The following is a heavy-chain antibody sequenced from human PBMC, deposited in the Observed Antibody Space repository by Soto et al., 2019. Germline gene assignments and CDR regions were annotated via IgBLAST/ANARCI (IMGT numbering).Heavy chain of an antibody. CDR2: ISRSGIYL. CDR1: GFTFYDYG. D-gene: IGHD3-10*01. V-gene: IGHV3-21*04. J-gene: IGHJ5*02. CDR3: ARDHYGPGWFDP. Sequence: GSLRLSCAASGFTFYDYGMNWVRQAPGKGLEWVSSISRSGIYLYNVDSVKGRFTISRDNAKNSLYLQMNSLRAEDTAVYYCARDHYGPGWFDPWGQGTLVTVSS.